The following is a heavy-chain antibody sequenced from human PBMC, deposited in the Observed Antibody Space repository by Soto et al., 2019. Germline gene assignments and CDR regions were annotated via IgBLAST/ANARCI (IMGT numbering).Heavy chain of an antibody. CDR2: IYYSAST. J-gene: IGHJ6*02. CDR3: ARDDSTIRRGGMDA. V-gene: IGHV4-31*03. Sequence: SETLSLTCTVSCGSISSGGYYWSWIRQHPGKGLEWIGYIYYSASTYYNPPLKSRVTISVDTSKNQFSLKLSSVTAAATAVYYWARDDSTIRRGGMDAWGQGTTVTVSS. CDR1: CGSISSGGYY.